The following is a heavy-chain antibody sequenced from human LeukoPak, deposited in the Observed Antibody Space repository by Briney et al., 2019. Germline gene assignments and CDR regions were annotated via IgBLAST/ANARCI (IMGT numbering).Heavy chain of an antibody. Sequence: GGSLRLSCVGSGFTFSSYWMAWVRQAPGKGLAWVATTKYDGSQTYYVDSVKGRFTISRDDAKNSLFLQMSSLRVEDTAVYYCARLKGDVTKFDCWGQGTLVTVSS. J-gene: IGHJ4*02. CDR1: GFTFSSYW. D-gene: IGHD2-8*01. V-gene: IGHV3-7*01. CDR3: ARLKGDVTKFDC. CDR2: TKYDGSQT.